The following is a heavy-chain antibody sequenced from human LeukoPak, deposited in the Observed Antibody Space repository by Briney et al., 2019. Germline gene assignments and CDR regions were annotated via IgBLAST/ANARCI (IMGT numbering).Heavy chain of an antibody. V-gene: IGHV5-51*01. J-gene: IGHJ3*02. CDR1: GYSFTSYC. Sequence: GESLKISCKGSGYSFTSYCIGWVRQMPGKGLEWMGIVYPGDSNTRYSPSFQGQVTISADKSITTAYLQWSSLKASDTAMYFCARRSAANAFDIWGQGTVVTVSS. CDR3: ARRSAANAFDI. CDR2: VYPGDSNT. D-gene: IGHD6-13*01.